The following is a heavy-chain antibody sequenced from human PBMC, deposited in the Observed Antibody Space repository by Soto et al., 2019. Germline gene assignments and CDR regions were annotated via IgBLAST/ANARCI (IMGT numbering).Heavy chain of an antibody. J-gene: IGHJ4*02. V-gene: IGHV1-18*04. D-gene: IGHD3-22*01. CDR1: GYTFTSYG. CDR3: ARKTYYYENDY. Sequence: APAKVSCKASGYTFTSYGISWVRQAPGQGLEWMGWISAYHANTNYAQKLQGRVTMTTDTSTSTAYMELRSLRSDATAVYYCARKTYYYENDYWGQGTLVTVSS. CDR2: ISAYHANT.